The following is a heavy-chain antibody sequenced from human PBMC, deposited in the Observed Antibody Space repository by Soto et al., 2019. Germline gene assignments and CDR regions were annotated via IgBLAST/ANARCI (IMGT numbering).Heavy chain of an antibody. Sequence: SVKVSCKASGGTFSSYAISWVRQAPGQGLEWMGGIIPIFGTANYAQKFQGRVTITADESTSTAYMELSSLRSEDTAVYYCARDGGYCSSTSCSTHEFYYYGMDVRGQGATVTVAS. D-gene: IGHD2-2*01. CDR3: ARDGGYCSSTSCSTHEFYYYGMDV. CDR2: IIPIFGTA. V-gene: IGHV1-69*13. J-gene: IGHJ6*02. CDR1: GGTFSSYA.